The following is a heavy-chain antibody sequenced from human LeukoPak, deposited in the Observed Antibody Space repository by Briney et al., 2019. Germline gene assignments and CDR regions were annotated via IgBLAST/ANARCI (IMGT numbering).Heavy chain of an antibody. J-gene: IGHJ5*02. Sequence: GGSLRLSCAASGFTFSSYAMSWVRQAPGKGLEWVSAISGSGGSTYYADSVKGRFTISRDNDKDSLYLQMNSLRAEDTALYYCARVGSAWYGGWFDPWGQGTLVTVSS. V-gene: IGHV3-23*01. CDR3: ARVGSAWYGGWFDP. CDR2: ISGSGGST. CDR1: GFTFSSYA. D-gene: IGHD6-19*01.